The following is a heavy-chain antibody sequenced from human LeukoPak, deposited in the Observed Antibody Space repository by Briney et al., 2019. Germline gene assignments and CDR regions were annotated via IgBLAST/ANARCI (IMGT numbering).Heavy chain of an antibody. D-gene: IGHD4-17*01. V-gene: IGHV3-23*01. CDR1: GFPLSSYA. Sequence: GGSLRLSCAASGFPLSSYAMSWVRQAPGKGLEWVSATSSSDAGTYYADSVRGRFTISRDNSKNTLYLQMNSLRVEDAAVYYCAKDRLDTVTTAYYFDYRGQGTLVTVSS. CDR2: TSSSDAGT. J-gene: IGHJ4*02. CDR3: AKDRLDTVTTAYYFDY.